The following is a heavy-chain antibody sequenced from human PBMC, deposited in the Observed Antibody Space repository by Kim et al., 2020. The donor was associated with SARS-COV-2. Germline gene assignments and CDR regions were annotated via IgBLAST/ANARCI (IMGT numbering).Heavy chain of an antibody. CDR3: ARDWAGVVTAIPEYYF. CDR2: IYYSGST. J-gene: IGHJ4*01. CDR1: GGSISSSSYY. V-gene: IGHV4-39*07. D-gene: IGHD2-21*02. Sequence: LETLSLTCTVSGGSISSSSYYWGWIRQPPGKGVEWIGSIYYSGSTYYNPSLKSRVTISVDTSKNQFSLKLSSVTAADTAVYYCARDWAGVVTAIPEYYF.